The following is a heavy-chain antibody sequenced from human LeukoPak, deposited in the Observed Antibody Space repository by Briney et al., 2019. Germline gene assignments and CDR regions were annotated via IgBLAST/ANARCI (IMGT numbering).Heavy chain of an antibody. Sequence: PSQTLSLTCSVSGGSISSGTYYWSWIRQHPGKGLEWIGYIYYTGNTYYNPSLKSRFTMSVDTSKNQFSLRLNSVTAADTAVYYCARGSRVVEYRLYSAAFDIWGQGTMVTVSS. CDR3: ARGSRVVEYRLYSAAFDI. J-gene: IGHJ3*02. D-gene: IGHD3-22*01. CDR2: IYYTGNT. V-gene: IGHV4-31*03. CDR1: GGSISSGTYY.